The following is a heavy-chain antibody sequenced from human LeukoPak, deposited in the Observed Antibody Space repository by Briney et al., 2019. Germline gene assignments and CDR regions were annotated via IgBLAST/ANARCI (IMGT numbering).Heavy chain of an antibody. CDR2: IYSGGST. CDR1: GFTVSSNY. D-gene: IGHD3-22*01. Sequence: GGSLRLSCAASGFTVSSNYMSWVRQAPGKGLEWVSVIYSGGSTYYADSVKGRFTISRDNSKNTLYLQMNSLRAEDTAVYYCAREGDYYDSSGYFDYWGQGTLVTVSS. CDR3: AREGDYYDSSGYFDY. V-gene: IGHV3-53*05. J-gene: IGHJ4*02.